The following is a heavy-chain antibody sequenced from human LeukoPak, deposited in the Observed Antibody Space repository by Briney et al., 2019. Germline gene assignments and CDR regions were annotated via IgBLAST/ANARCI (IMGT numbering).Heavy chain of an antibody. CDR3: AREGGERLTLFGLAWALYYFDY. CDR1: GGSISNSGYS. Sequence: SETLSLTCTVSGGSISNSGYSWGWIRQPPGKGLEWVGSIHHSGSTFYNSSLKSRVTMSLDTSKNRFSLKLSSVTAADTALYYCAREGGERLTLFGLAWALYYFDYWGQGTLVTVSS. V-gene: IGHV4-39*07. J-gene: IGHJ4*02. CDR2: IHHSGST. D-gene: IGHD3/OR15-3a*01.